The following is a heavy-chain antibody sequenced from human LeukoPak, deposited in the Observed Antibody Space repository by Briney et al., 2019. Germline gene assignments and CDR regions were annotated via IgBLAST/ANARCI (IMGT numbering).Heavy chain of an antibody. Sequence: GESLKISCQGFGYIFTTYWIGWVRQMPGRGLEYMGAIYPGNSDATYSPSFQGQVTFSADKSTSTAYLQWSSLKASDTAIFYCARAGGGGLWDYWGQGTLVTVSS. D-gene: IGHD3-16*01. J-gene: IGHJ4*02. CDR1: GYIFTTYW. CDR2: IYPGNSDA. CDR3: ARAGGGGLWDY. V-gene: IGHV5-51*01.